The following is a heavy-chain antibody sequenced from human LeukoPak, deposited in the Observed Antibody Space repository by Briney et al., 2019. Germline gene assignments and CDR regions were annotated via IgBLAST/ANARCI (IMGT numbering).Heavy chain of an antibody. D-gene: IGHD6-13*01. Sequence: SETLSLTCTVSGGSISSYYWSWIRQPPGKGLEWIGYIYYSGSTNYNPSLKSRVTISVDTSKNQFSLKLSSVTAADTAVYYCAREGVFYSSSWSHNWFDPWGQGTLVTVSS. V-gene: IGHV4-59*01. CDR1: GGSISSYY. CDR3: AREGVFYSSSWSHNWFDP. CDR2: IYYSGST. J-gene: IGHJ5*02.